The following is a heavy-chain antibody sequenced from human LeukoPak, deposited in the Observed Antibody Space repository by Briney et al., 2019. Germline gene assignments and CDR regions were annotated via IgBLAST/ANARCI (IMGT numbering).Heavy chain of an antibody. CDR3: ARGDGTGSYLYFDY. J-gene: IGHJ4*02. CDR1: GYTFTSYD. Sequence: ASVKLSCKASGYTFTSYDINWVRLATGQGLEWMGWMNPNSGNTGYAQKFQGRVTMTTNTSISTAYMELSSLRSEDTAVYYCARGDGTGSYLYFDYWGQGTLVTVSS. D-gene: IGHD3-10*01. CDR2: MNPNSGNT. V-gene: IGHV1-8*01.